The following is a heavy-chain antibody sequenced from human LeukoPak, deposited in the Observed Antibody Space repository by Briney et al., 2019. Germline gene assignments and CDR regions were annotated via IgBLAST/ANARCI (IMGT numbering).Heavy chain of an antibody. CDR2: INHSGST. CDR3: ARVYQTVVRYNWFDP. Sequence: SETLSLTCAVYGGSFSGYYWSWIRQPPGKGLEWIGEINHSGSTNYNPSLKSRVTISVDTSKNQFSPKLSSVTAADTAVYYCARVYQTVVRYNWFDPWGQGTLVTVSS. D-gene: IGHD4-23*01. V-gene: IGHV4-34*01. CDR1: GGSFSGYY. J-gene: IGHJ5*02.